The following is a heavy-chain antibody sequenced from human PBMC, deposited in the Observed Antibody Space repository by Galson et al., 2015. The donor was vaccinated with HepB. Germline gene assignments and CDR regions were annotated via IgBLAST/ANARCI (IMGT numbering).Heavy chain of an antibody. CDR3: AKDSFDYRSGNNDGFDM. CDR1: GFSFGSYE. D-gene: IGHD3-10*01. Sequence: SLRLSCAASGFSFGSYEMSWVRQAPGKGLEWVSTFSGSSSNTYYADSVKGRFSISRDNSKRILYLQMNSLRAEDTAVYYCAKDSFDYRSGNNDGFDMWGQGTMVPVSS. J-gene: IGHJ3*02. CDR2: FSGSSSNT. V-gene: IGHV3-23*01.